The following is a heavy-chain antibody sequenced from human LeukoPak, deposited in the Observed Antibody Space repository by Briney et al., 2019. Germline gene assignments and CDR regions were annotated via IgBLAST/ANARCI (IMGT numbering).Heavy chain of an antibody. Sequence: PSETLSLTCTVSGGSISSYYWSWIRQPAGKGLEWIGRIYTSGSTNYNPSLKSRVTMSVDTSKNQFSLKLSSVTAADTAVYYCARLAVSGSYFHFDYWGQGTLVTVSS. CDR3: ARLAVSGSYFHFDY. J-gene: IGHJ4*02. CDR2: IYTSGST. D-gene: IGHD1-26*01. CDR1: GGSISSYY. V-gene: IGHV4-4*07.